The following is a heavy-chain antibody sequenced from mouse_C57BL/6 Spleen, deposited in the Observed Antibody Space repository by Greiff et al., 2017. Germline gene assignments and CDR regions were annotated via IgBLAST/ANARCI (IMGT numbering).Heavy chain of an antibody. J-gene: IGHJ2*01. CDR3: AREPLYYGSSYFDY. CDR1: GYTFTDYN. Sequence: VQLQQSGPELVKPGASVKIPCKASGYTFTDYNMDWVKQSHGKSLEWIGDIYPGSGSTNYNEKFKSKATLTVDTSSSTAYMQLSSLTSEDSAVYYCAREPLYYGSSYFDYWGQGTTLTVSS. D-gene: IGHD1-1*01. V-gene: IGHV1-18*01. CDR2: IYPGSGST.